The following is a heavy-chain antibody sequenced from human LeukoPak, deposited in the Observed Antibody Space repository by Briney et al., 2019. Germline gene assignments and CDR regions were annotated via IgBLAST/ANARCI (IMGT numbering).Heavy chain of an antibody. J-gene: IGHJ4*02. V-gene: IGHV4-39*07. CDR2: IYYSGST. D-gene: IGHD3-10*01. CDR3: ATYYYGSRSSPGDFDY. CDR1: GDSISSSSYY. Sequence: PSETLSLTCTVSGDSISSSSYYWVWIRQPPGKELEWIGNIYYSGSTNYNPSLKSRVTISVDTSKNQFSLKLSSVTAADTAVYYCATYYYGSRSSPGDFDYWGQGTLVTVSS.